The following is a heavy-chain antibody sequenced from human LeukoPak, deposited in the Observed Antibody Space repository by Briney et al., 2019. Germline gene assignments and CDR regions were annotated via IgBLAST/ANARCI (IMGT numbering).Heavy chain of an antibody. V-gene: IGHV1-69*06. CDR2: IIPIFGTA. Sequence: ASVKVSCKASGGTFSSYAISWVRQAPGQGLEWMGGIIPIFGTANYAQKFQGRVTITADKSTSTAYMELSSLRSEDTAVYYCVSQTDYYDSSGYYPYWGQGTLVTVSS. CDR1: GGTFSSYA. CDR3: VSQTDYYDSSGYYPY. D-gene: IGHD3-22*01. J-gene: IGHJ4*02.